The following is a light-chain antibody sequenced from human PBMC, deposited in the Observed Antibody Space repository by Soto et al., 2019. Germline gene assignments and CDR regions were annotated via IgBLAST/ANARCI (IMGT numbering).Light chain of an antibody. CDR3: QQYGSSPWT. J-gene: IGKJ1*01. CDR2: GAS. Sequence: ILMTQSQPALSESPGERATLSCSASQSVSSSYLAWYQQKPGQAPRLLIYGASSRATGIPDRFSGSGSGTDFTLTISRLEPEDFAVYYCQQYGSSPWTFGQGTKVDI. CDR1: QSVSSSY. V-gene: IGKV3-20*01.